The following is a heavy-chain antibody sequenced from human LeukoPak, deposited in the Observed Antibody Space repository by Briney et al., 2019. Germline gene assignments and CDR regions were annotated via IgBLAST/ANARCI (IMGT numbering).Heavy chain of an antibody. J-gene: IGHJ4*02. Sequence: SETLSLTCTVSGVSISSSNSYWGWIRQPPGKGLEWIGSIYYSGNTYYNASLKSQVSISIDTSKNQFSLKLSSVTAADTAVYYRARATTTVTSGDYWGQGTLVTVSS. CDR2: IYYSGNT. CDR3: ARATTTVTSGDY. CDR1: GVSISSSNSY. V-gene: IGHV4-39*07. D-gene: IGHD4-17*01.